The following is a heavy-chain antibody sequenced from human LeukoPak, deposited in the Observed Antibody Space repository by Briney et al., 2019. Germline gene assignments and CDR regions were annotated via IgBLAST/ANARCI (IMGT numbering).Heavy chain of an antibody. CDR3: AKASWVSSTDGVR. Sequence: GESLRLSCAAYGLCFSFAISWFRQGPARGLEWVSSIRGNGETFYAESVKGRFTLSSDSSRNTVYFQLNNLRVEDTGIYYCAKASWVSSTDGVRWGQGTLVSVSS. V-gene: IGHV3-23*01. D-gene: IGHD3-3*01. CDR2: IRGNGET. CDR1: GLCFSFA. J-gene: IGHJ4*02.